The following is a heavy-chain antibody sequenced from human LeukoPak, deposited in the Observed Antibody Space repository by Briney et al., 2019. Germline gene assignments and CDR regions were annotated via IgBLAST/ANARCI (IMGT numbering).Heavy chain of an antibody. CDR2: IYHSGRT. Sequence: KPSETLSLTCTVSGYSISSGYYWGWIRPPPGKGLEWIGSIYHSGRTYYNPSLKSRVTISVDTSKNQFSLKLSSVTAADTAVYYCARVGYCSSTSCFLSSLFDYWGQGTLVTVSS. V-gene: IGHV4-38-2*02. J-gene: IGHJ4*02. D-gene: IGHD2-2*01. CDR3: ARVGYCSSTSCFLSSLFDY. CDR1: GYSISSGYY.